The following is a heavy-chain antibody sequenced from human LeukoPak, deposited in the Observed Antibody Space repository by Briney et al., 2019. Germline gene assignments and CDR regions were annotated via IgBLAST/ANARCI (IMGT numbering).Heavy chain of an antibody. V-gene: IGHV3-23*01. CDR1: GFTFSNYG. Sequence: GLLRLSCVASGFTFSNYGMSWVRQAPGKGLEWVSGISGSGGSTYYADSVKGRFTISRDNSKNTLYLQMNSLRAEDTAVYYCAKDDVLFDYWGQGTLVTVSS. CDR3: AKDDVLFDY. CDR2: ISGSGGST. J-gene: IGHJ4*02.